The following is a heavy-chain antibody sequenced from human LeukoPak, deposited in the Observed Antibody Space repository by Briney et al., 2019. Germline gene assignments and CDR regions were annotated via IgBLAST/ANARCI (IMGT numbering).Heavy chain of an antibody. D-gene: IGHD6-19*01. V-gene: IGHV3-30*04. Sequence: GGSLRLSCAASGLTFNFYTMHWVRQAPGKGLEWVAVISYDGGNKNYADSMKGRFTISRDNSKNTLYLQMNSLRPDDTAAYYCARAGGSSGWFYFDYWGQGTLVTVSS. CDR3: ARAGGSSGWFYFDY. J-gene: IGHJ4*02. CDR2: ISYDGGNK. CDR1: GLTFNFYT.